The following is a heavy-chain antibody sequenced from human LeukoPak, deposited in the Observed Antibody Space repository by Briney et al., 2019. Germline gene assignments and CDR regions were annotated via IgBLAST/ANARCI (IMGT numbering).Heavy chain of an antibody. CDR1: GFTFSSYG. V-gene: IGHV3-30*18. CDR2: ISYDGSNK. Sequence: PGGSLRLSCAASGFTFSSYGMHWVRQAPGKGLEWVVVISYDGSNKYYADSVKGRFTISRDNSKNTLYLQMNSLRAEDTAVYYCAKTSGSYTYYYYGMDVWGQGTTVTVSS. D-gene: IGHD1-26*01. J-gene: IGHJ6*02. CDR3: AKTSGSYTYYYYGMDV.